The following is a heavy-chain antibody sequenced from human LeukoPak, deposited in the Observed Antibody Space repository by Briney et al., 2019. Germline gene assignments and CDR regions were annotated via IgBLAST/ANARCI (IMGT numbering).Heavy chain of an antibody. Sequence: GGSLRLSCAASGFTLSSYALSWVRQPQGRGLEWVSGFSSSGGSANYADSVKGRFSISRDNSKNTLYLQMNNLRAEDTAVYYCAKVRAPTVTTAAFDYWGQGTLVTVSS. V-gene: IGHV3-23*01. CDR1: GFTLSSYA. J-gene: IGHJ4*02. CDR3: AKVRAPTVTTAAFDY. CDR2: FSSSGGSA. D-gene: IGHD4-11*01.